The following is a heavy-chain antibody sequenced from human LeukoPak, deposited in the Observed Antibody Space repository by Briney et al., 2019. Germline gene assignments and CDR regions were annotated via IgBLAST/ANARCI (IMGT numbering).Heavy chain of an antibody. CDR2: IYYSGST. CDR3: ARREGQLAPFDP. D-gene: IGHD6-13*01. Sequence: SETLSLTCAVSGASISSSYYWSWIRQPPGKGLEWIGSIYYSGSTKYNPSLKSRATISLDTSKNQLSLKVSSVTAADTAVYYCARREGQLAPFDPWGQGTLVTVSS. CDR1: GASISSSYY. V-gene: IGHV4-61*01. J-gene: IGHJ5*02.